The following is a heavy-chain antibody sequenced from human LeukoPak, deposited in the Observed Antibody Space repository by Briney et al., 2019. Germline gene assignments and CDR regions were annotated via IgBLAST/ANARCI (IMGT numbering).Heavy chain of an antibody. Sequence: SVKVSCKASGGXFSSYAISWVRQAPGQGLEWMGGIIPIFGTANYAQKFQGRVTITADESTSTAYMELSSLRSEDTAVYYCARDGATVTAFDYWGQGTLVTVSS. CDR2: IIPIFGTA. CDR3: ARDGATVTAFDY. V-gene: IGHV1-69*13. D-gene: IGHD4-17*01. CDR1: GGXFSSYA. J-gene: IGHJ4*02.